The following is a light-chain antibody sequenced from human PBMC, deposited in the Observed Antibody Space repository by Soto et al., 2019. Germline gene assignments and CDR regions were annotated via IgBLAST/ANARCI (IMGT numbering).Light chain of an antibody. Sequence: EIVLTQSPATLSLSPGDRATLSCRSSQSLSSNHLAWYQKKPGQAPRLLIFGASSRATGIPERFSGSGSRTDFTLTISRLEPEDFAVYYYQQYGSSPITFGQGTRLEIK. V-gene: IGKV3-20*01. CDR1: QSLSSNH. J-gene: IGKJ5*01. CDR3: QQYGSSPIT. CDR2: GAS.